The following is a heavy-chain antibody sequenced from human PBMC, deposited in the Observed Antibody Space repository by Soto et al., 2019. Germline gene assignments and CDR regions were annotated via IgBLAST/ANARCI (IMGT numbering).Heavy chain of an antibody. CDR3: AREAAAPFYYYYYGMDV. D-gene: IGHD6-13*01. CDR2: ISYDGSNK. J-gene: IGHJ6*02. Sequence: PGGSLRLSCAAYGFTFSSYGMHWVRQAPGKGLEWVAVISYDGSNKYYADSVKGRVTISRDNSKNTLYLQMNSLRAEDTAVYYCAREAAAPFYYYYYGMDVWGQGTTVTVS. V-gene: IGHV3-30*03. CDR1: GFTFSSYG.